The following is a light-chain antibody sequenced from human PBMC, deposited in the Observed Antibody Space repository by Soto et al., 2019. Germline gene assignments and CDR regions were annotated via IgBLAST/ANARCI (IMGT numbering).Light chain of an antibody. J-gene: IGLJ2*01. CDR2: DVH. CDR1: SSDVGDYNY. V-gene: IGLV2-14*03. Sequence: QSALTQPASVSGSPGQSITISCTGTSSDVGDYNYVSWYQHHPGKAPKLMIYDVHNRPSGVSNRFSGSKSGNTASLTISGLQAEDEADYYCSSYTNSTLVFGGGTKLTVL. CDR3: SSYTNSTLV.